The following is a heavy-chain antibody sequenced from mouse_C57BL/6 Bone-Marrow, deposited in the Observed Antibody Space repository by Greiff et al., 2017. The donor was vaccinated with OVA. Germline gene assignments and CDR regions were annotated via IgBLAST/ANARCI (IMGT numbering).Heavy chain of an antibody. CDR2: ISSGGDYI. CDR1: GFTFSSYA. CDR3: TRAYSNYAMDY. J-gene: IGHJ4*01. D-gene: IGHD2-5*01. V-gene: IGHV5-9-1*02. Sequence: EVNLVESGEGLVKPGGSLKLSCAASGFTFSSYAMSWVRQTPEKRLEWVAYISSGGDYIYYAATVKGRFTISRDNARNTLYLQMSSLKSEDTAMYYCTRAYSNYAMDYWGQGTSVTVSS.